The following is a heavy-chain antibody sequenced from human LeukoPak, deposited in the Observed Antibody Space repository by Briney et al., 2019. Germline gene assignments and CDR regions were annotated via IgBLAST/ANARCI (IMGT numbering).Heavy chain of an antibody. Sequence: GGSLRLSCAASGFTFSDYYMSWIRQAPGKGLEWVSYISSSGSTIYYADSVKGRFTISRDNAKNSLYLQMNSLRAEDTAVYYCATEVGGFGESTYGLDVWGQGTTVTVSS. D-gene: IGHD3-10*01. V-gene: IGHV3-11*01. CDR2: ISSSGSTI. CDR1: GFTFSDYY. CDR3: ATEVGGFGESTYGLDV. J-gene: IGHJ6*02.